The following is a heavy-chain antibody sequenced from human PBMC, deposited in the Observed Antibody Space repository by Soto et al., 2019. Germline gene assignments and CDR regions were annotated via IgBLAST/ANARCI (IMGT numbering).Heavy chain of an antibody. Sequence: PSETLSLTCTVSGDSISSGGYYWSWIRQHPGKGLEWIGCIYYRGNTYYNPSLKSRVTISVDTSKNQFSLKLSSVTAADTAVYYCAGEGGGYCSGGSCQVDYWGQGTLVTVSS. CDR3: AGEGGGYCSGGSCQVDY. V-gene: IGHV4-39*02. J-gene: IGHJ4*02. D-gene: IGHD2-15*01. CDR1: GDSISSGGYY. CDR2: IYYRGNT.